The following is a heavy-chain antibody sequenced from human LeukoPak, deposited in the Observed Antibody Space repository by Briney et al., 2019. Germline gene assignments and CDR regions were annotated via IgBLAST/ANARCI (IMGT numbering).Heavy chain of an antibody. CDR3: AKSRDYGGPTLFDY. D-gene: IGHD4-23*01. V-gene: IGHV3-30*18. Sequence: GSLRLSCAASGFTFSSYGMHWVRQAPGKGLEWVAVISYDGSNKYYADAVKGRITISRDNSKNTLDLQMNSLKVEDTGVYYCAKSRDYGGPTLFDYWGQGTLVTVSS. J-gene: IGHJ4*02. CDR2: ISYDGSNK. CDR1: GFTFSSYG.